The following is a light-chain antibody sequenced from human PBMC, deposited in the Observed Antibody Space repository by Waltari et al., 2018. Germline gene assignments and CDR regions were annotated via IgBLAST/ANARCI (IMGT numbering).Light chain of an antibody. CDR1: HSNIGNNY. J-gene: IGLJ7*01. V-gene: IGLV1-51*02. Sequence: QSVLTQPPSVSAAPGPRVTISCSGGHSNIGNNYVSWYRQFPGTDPKLLIYGDSGRPPGVPGRCSGSKSGTSATLDITGLQAGDEADYCCGTWDSSLSGAVFGGGTHLTVL. CDR3: GTWDSSLSGAV. CDR2: GDS.